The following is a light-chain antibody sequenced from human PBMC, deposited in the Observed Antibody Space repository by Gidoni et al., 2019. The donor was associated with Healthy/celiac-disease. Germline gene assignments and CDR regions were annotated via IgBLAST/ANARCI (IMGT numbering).Light chain of an antibody. Sequence: QSALTQPASVSGSPGQSFTISCTGTSSDVGGYNYVSWYHQHPGKAPKLMIYEVSNRPSGVSNRFSGSKSGNTASLTISGLQAEDEADYYCSSYTSSSTLVVFGGGTKLTVL. V-gene: IGLV2-14*01. J-gene: IGLJ2*01. CDR1: SSDVGGYNY. CDR2: EVS. CDR3: SSYTSSSTLVV.